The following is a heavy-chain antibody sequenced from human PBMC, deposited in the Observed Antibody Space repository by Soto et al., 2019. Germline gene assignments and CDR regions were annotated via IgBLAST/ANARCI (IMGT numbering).Heavy chain of an antibody. CDR2: IYSNGIT. CDR3: ARERTYQLSGDDALDI. D-gene: IGHD2-2*01. V-gene: IGHV4-4*07. J-gene: IGHJ3*02. Sequence: SETLSLTCIVSGGAISNYNWNWSRQSAGKGLEWIGRIYSNGITYYSPSLKSRVTMSVDTLSNQISLKLGSVTAADTAMYYCARERTYQLSGDDALDIWGLGTMVTVSS. CDR1: GGAISNYN.